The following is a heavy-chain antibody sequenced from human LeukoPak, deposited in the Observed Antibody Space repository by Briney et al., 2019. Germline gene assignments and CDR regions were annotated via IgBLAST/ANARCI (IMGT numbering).Heavy chain of an antibody. CDR1: GFTFSSYS. Sequence: GSLRLSCAASGFTFSSYSMNWVRQAPGKGLEWVSSISSSSSYIYYADSVKGRFTISRDNAKNSLYLQMNSLRAEDTAVYFCARGSGYCTSTSCYVYYYYGMDVWGQGTTVTVSS. J-gene: IGHJ6*02. CDR3: ARGSGYCTSTSCYVYYYYGMDV. D-gene: IGHD2-2*01. CDR2: ISSSSSYI. V-gene: IGHV3-21*01.